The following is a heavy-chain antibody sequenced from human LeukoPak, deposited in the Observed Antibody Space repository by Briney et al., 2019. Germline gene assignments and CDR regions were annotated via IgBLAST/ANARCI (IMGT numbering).Heavy chain of an antibody. J-gene: IGHJ6*03. CDR3: ARGRLGTHYYYYYYMDV. CDR1: GYSISSGYY. Sequence: SETLSLTCTVSGYSISSGYYWGWIRQPPGKGLEWIGSIYHSGGTYYNPSLKSRVTISVDTSKNQFSLKLSSVTAADTAVYYCARGRLGTHYYYYYYMDVWGKGTTVTVSS. V-gene: IGHV4-38-2*02. D-gene: IGHD6-19*01. CDR2: IYHSGGT.